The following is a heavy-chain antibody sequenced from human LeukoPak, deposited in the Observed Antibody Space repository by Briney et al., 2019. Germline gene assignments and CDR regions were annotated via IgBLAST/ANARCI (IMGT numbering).Heavy chain of an antibody. CDR2: IYYSGST. V-gene: IGHV4-59*01. CDR1: GGSISSYY. Sequence: SETLSLTCTVSGGSISSYYWSWIRQPPGKGLEWIGYIYYSGSTNYNPSLKSRVTISVDTSKNQFSLKLSSVTAADTAVYYCACLYDSSGYDAFDIWGQGTMVTVSS. D-gene: IGHD3-22*01. CDR3: ACLYDSSGYDAFDI. J-gene: IGHJ3*02.